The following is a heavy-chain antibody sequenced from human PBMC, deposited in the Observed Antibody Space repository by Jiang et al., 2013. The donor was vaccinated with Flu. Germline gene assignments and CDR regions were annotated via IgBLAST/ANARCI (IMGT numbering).Heavy chain of an antibody. D-gene: IGHD3-10*01. V-gene: IGHV4-39*07. Sequence: GLVKPSETLSLTCTVSGGSISSYYWGWIRQPPGKGLEWIGSIYYSGTTYYSPSLKSRVTISVDTSKNQFSLRLNSVTAADTAVYYCARRDGQVIIEEDYWGQGTLVTVSS. CDR2: IYYSGTT. CDR1: GGSISSYY. CDR3: ARRDGQVIIEEDY. J-gene: IGHJ4*02.